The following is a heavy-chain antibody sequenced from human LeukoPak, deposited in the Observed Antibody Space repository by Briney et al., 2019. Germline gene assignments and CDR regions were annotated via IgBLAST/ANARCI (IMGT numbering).Heavy chain of an antibody. CDR1: GFTFSSYW. CDR3: ARDPCSGGSCTLYYFDY. CDR2: IKQDGSEK. Sequence: GGSLRLSCAASGFTFSSYWMSWVRQAPGKGLEWVANIKQDGSEKYYVDSVKGRFTISRDNAKNSLYLQMNSLRAEDTAVYYCARDPCSGGSCTLYYFDYWGQGTLVTVSS. D-gene: IGHD2-15*01. J-gene: IGHJ4*02. V-gene: IGHV3-7*01.